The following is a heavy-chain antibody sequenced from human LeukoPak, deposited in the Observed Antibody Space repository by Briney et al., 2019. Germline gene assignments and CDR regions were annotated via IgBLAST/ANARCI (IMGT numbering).Heavy chain of an antibody. J-gene: IGHJ6*03. D-gene: IGHD6-19*01. Sequence: PGGPLRLSCAASGFTFSSYWMSWVRQAPGKGLEWVANIKQDGSEKFYVDSVKGRFTISRDNAKNSLYLEMNSLRGEDTAVYYCAREVSSGALRYYMDVWGKGTTVTVSS. CDR3: AREVSSGALRYYMDV. CDR2: IKQDGSEK. V-gene: IGHV3-7*01. CDR1: GFTFSSYW.